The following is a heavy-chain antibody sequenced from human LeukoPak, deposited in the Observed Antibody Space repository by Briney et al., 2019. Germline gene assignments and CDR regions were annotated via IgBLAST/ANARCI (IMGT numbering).Heavy chain of an antibody. J-gene: IGHJ4*02. CDR3: AVSGVSTIAFDY. V-gene: IGHV3-30*02. D-gene: IGHD3-3*01. CDR2: IRYDGSNK. Sequence: GGSLRLSCAASGFTFSSYGMHWVRQAPGKGLEWVAFIRYDGSNKYYADSVMGRFTISRDNSKNSLYLQMNSLRAEDTAVYYCAVSGVSTIAFDYWGQGTLVTVSS. CDR1: GFTFSSYG.